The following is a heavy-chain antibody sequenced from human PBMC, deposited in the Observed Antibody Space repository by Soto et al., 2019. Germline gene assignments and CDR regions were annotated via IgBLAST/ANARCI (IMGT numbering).Heavy chain of an antibody. CDR2: ISCSGDNT. CDR1: GFSFSTYA. Sequence: EVQLLESGGGLVQPGGSLRLSCAASGFSFSTYAMNWVRQAPGKGLEWVSFISCSGDNTYCADSVKCRFTISRDNSENTLDLQMNSLRVEDTAADYCGKHSRESASCCGEDWGQGTLVTASS. D-gene: IGHD2-21*01. V-gene: IGHV3-23*01. CDR3: GKHSRESASCCGED. J-gene: IGHJ1*01.